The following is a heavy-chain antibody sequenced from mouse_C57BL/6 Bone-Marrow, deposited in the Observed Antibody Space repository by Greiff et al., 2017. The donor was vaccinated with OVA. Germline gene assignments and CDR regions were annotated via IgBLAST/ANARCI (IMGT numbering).Heavy chain of an antibody. J-gene: IGHJ2*01. D-gene: IGHD1-1*01. CDR1: GYTFTSYW. Sequence: VQLQQPGAELVMPGASVKLSCKASGYTFTSYWMHWVKQRPGQGLEWIGEIDPSDSYTNYNQKFKGKSTLTVEKSSSTAYMQLSSLTSEDSAVYYCARLAVPRGYWGQGTTLTVSS. CDR3: ARLAVPRGY. V-gene: IGHV1-69*01. CDR2: IDPSDSYT.